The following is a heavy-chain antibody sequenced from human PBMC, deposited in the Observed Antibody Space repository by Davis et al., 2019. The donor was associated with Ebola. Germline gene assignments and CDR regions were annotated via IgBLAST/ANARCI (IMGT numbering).Heavy chain of an antibody. CDR2: IIPILGIA. CDR1: GGTFNSYA. D-gene: IGHD3-3*01. J-gene: IGHJ5*02. CDR3: ARDDFWSGSHWFDP. V-gene: IGHV1-69*04. Sequence: AASVKVSCKASGGTFNSYAISWVRQAPGQGLEWMGRIIPILGIANYAQKFQGRVTITADKSTSTAYMELSSLRSEDTAVYYCARDDFWSGSHWFDPWGQGTLVTVSS.